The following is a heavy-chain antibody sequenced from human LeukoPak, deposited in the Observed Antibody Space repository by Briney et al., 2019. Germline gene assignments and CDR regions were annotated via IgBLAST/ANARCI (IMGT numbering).Heavy chain of an antibody. J-gene: IGHJ4*02. V-gene: IGHV3-48*03. Sequence: PGGSLRLSCLASGFAFSAYETNWVRQAPGKGLEWVSYIAGSDTTTYYADSVKGRFTIFRDNAKNSLYLQMNSLRAEDTALYYCTTLGYHLDSWGQGTLVTVSS. CDR3: TTLGYHLDS. D-gene: IGHD3-22*01. CDR1: GFAFSAYE. CDR2: IAGSDTTT.